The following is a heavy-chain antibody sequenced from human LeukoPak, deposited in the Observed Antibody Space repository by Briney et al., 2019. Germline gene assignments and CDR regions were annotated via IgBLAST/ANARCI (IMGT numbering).Heavy chain of an antibody. CDR1: GGSISSYY. CDR2: IYTSGST. CDR3: TSYSSGYYAY. D-gene: IGHD3-3*01. J-gene: IGHJ4*02. V-gene: IGHV4-4*07. Sequence: PSETLSLTCTVSGGSISSYYWSWIRQPAGKGLEWIGRIYTSGSTNYNPSLQSRVTMSVDTTNNQFSLKLNSVTAADTAVYYITSYSSGYYAYWGQGTLVTVSS.